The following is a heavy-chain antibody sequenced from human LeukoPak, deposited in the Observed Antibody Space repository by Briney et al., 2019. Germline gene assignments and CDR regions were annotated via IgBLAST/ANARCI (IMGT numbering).Heavy chain of an antibody. D-gene: IGHD1-26*01. Sequence: SETLSLTCTVSGGSISSYYWSWIRQPPGKGLEWIGYIYYSGSTNYNPSLKSRVTISVDTSKNQFSLKLSSVTAADTAVYYCARAYEQWELGPISILFDYWGQGTLVTVSS. V-gene: IGHV4-59*01. CDR2: IYYSGST. CDR1: GGSISSYY. CDR3: ARAYEQWELGPISILFDY. J-gene: IGHJ4*02.